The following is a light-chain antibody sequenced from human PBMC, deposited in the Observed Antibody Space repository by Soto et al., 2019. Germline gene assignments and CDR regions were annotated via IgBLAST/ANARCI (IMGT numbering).Light chain of an antibody. CDR1: QGISSY. J-gene: IGKJ4*01. CDR3: QQSYSTPLT. CDR2: AVS. Sequence: DIQMTQSPSSLSASVGDRVSITCRASQGISSYLNWYQQKPGKAPKLLIYAVSNLQSGVPSRFSGRGTGTEFTLIISSLHPEDIAIYYCQQSYSTPLTFGGGTKVDIK. V-gene: IGKV1-39*01.